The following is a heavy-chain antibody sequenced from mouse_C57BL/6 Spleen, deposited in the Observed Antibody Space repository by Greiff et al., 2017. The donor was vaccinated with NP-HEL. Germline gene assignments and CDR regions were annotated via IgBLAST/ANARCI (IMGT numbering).Heavy chain of an antibody. CDR1: GYSFTGYY. V-gene: IGHV1-42*01. CDR3: ASGFGTTVVATDYAMDY. CDR2: INPSTGGT. Sequence: EVQGVESGPELVKPGASVKISCKASGYSFTGYYMNWVKQSPEKSLEWIGEINPSTGGTTYNQKFKAKATLTVDKSSSTAYMQLKSLTSEDSAVYYCASGFGTTVVATDYAMDYWGQGTSVTVSS. J-gene: IGHJ4*01. D-gene: IGHD1-1*01.